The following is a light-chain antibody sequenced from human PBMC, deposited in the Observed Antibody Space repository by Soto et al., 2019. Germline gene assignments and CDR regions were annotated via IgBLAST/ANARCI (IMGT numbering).Light chain of an antibody. CDR3: LHAYNFLLP. J-gene: IGKJ4*01. Sequence: DVKMTLSPATLSASVEDRVTITCRASQSISSWLAWYQQKPGKAPKLLIYAASTLQSGVPSRFSSSGSGTDFTLTISCLQSEDFTTYYCLHAYNFLLPFGGRTKVAI. CDR2: AAS. CDR1: QSISSW. V-gene: IGKV1-12*01.